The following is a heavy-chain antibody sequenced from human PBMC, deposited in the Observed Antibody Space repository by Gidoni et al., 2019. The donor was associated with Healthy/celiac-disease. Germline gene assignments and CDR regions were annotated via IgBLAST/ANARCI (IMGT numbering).Heavy chain of an antibody. CDR3: AKDMGETTVTGSRYYYGMDV. J-gene: IGHJ6*02. V-gene: IGHV3-9*01. Sequence: EVQLVESGGGLVQPGRSLRLSCAASGFTFDDYAMPWVRQAPGKGLEGVSGISWNSGSIGYADSVKGRFTISRDNAKNSLYLQMNSLRAEDTALYYCAKDMGETTVTGSRYYYGMDVWGQGTTVTVSS. CDR1: GFTFDDYA. CDR2: ISWNSGSI. D-gene: IGHD4-17*01.